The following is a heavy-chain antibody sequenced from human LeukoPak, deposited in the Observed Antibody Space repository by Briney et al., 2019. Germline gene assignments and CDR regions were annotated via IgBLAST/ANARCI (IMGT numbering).Heavy chain of an antibody. J-gene: IGHJ3*02. Sequence: GGSLRLSCAASGFTFSSYSMNWVRQAPGKGLEWVSSISSTGTHIYYADSVKGRFTISRNNAKNSLYLQMNSLRAVDTAVYYCARGASSGYYYDAFDIWGQGTMVTVSS. CDR3: ARGASSGYYYDAFDI. CDR1: GFTFSSYS. D-gene: IGHD3-22*01. V-gene: IGHV3-21*01. CDR2: ISSTGTHI.